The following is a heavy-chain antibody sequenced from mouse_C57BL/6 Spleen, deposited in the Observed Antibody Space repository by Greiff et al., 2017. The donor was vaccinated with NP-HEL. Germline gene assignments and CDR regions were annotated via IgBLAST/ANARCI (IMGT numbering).Heavy chain of an antibody. Sequence: EVQLQQSGPELVKPGASVKISCKASGYTSTDYYMNWVKQSHGKSLEWIGDINPNNGGTSYNQKFKGKATLTVDKSSSTAYMELRSLTSEDSAVYYCARIYYYGSSDYWGQGTTLTVSS. CDR2: INPNNGGT. CDR1: GYTSTDYY. V-gene: IGHV1-26*01. D-gene: IGHD1-1*01. CDR3: ARIYYYGSSDY. J-gene: IGHJ2*01.